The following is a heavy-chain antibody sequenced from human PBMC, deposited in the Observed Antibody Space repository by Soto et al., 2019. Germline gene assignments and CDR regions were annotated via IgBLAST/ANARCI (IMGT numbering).Heavy chain of an antibody. D-gene: IGHD2-21*02. CDR1: GYTFTGYY. CDR3: ARAHCGGDCYSGVDY. V-gene: IGHV1-2*04. CDR2: INPNSGGT. J-gene: IGHJ4*02. Sequence: ASVKVSCKASGYTFTGYYMHWVRQAPGQGLEWMGWINPNSGGTNYAQKFQGWVTMTRDTSISTAYMELSRLRSDDTAVYYCARAHCGGDCYSGVDYWGQGTLVTVSS.